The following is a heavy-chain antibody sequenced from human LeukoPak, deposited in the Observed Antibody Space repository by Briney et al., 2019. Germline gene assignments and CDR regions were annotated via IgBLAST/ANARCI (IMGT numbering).Heavy chain of an antibody. J-gene: IGHJ4*02. CDR3: AREFWGPDY. CDR2: IKEDGSDK. D-gene: IGHD7-27*01. V-gene: IGHV3-7*01. Sequence: LEWVANIKEDGSDKHYVDSVKGRFTISRDNAKNSLYLQMNSLRAEDTAVYYCAREFWGPDYWGQGTLVTVSS.